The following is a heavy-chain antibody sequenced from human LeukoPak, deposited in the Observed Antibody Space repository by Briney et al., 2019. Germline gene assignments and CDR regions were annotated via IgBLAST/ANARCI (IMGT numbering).Heavy chain of an antibody. CDR3: ARAELLSLDY. J-gene: IGHJ4*02. V-gene: IGHV3-30*04. D-gene: IGHD2-21*02. CDR2: ISYDGSNK. CDR1: GFTFSDYA. Sequence: GGSLRLSCAASGFTFSDYAMHWVRQAPGKGLEWVAVISYDGSNKYYADSVEGRFTISRDNSKNTLYLQMNSLRAEDTAVYYCARAELLSLDYWGQGTLVTVSS.